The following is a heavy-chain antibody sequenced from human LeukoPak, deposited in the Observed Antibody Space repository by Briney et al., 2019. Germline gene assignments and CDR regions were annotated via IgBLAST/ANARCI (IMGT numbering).Heavy chain of an antibody. J-gene: IGHJ3*02. V-gene: IGHV4-4*07. D-gene: IGHD1-26*01. CDR1: GGSISGYY. CDR3: ARIPYSGNFYGVFDI. Sequence: PSETLSLTCTVSGGSISGYYWNWIRQPAGRGLEWIGHLYNSGNTNYNPSLKSRVTMSLDTSKNQFSLTLTSVTAADTALYYCARIPYSGNFYGVFDIWGQGTLVTVSS. CDR2: LYNSGNT.